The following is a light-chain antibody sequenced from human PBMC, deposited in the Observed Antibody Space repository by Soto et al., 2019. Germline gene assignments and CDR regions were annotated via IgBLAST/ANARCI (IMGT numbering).Light chain of an antibody. CDR1: SSDIGLYNY. CDR2: EVS. CDR3: CSYAGDINVDV. J-gene: IGLJ3*02. Sequence: QSALTQPPSASGSPGQSVTISCAGSSSDIGLYNYVSWYQHHPGKAPKLIIYEVSKRPSGVPDRFSGSKSGNTASLTVSGLQAEDEADYYCCSYAGDINVDVFGGGTKLTVL. V-gene: IGLV2-8*01.